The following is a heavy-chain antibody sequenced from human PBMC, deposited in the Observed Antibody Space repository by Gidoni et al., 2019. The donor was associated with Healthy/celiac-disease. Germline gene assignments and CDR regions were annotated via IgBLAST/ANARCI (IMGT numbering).Heavy chain of an antibody. Sequence: VQLVESGGGLVQPGGSLRLSCSASGFTFSSYAMHWVRQAPGKGLGYVAAISSNGGSTYYEGSVKCRFTITRDNSKKTLNLQMGSLGAEYKAVYYCGRAIWSGYFDYWGQGTLVTVSS. CDR1: GFTFSSYA. V-gene: IGHV3-64D*06. J-gene: IGHJ4*02. D-gene: IGHD3-3*01. CDR3: GRAIWSGYFDY. CDR2: ISSNGGST.